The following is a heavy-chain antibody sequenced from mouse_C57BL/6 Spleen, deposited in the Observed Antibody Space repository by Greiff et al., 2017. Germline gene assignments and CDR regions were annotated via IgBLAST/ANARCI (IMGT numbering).Heavy chain of an antibody. V-gene: IGHV1-9*01. CDR2: ILPGSGST. CDR1: GYTFTGYW. Sequence: VQLQQSGAELMKPGASVKLSCKATGYTFTGYWIEWVKQRPGHGLEWIGEILPGSGSTNYNEKLKGKAPFTADTSSNTAYMHLSRLKTEASAIYCCSSWDYDGFAYWGQGTLVTVAA. J-gene: IGHJ3*01. D-gene: IGHD2-4*01. CDR3: SSWDYDGFAY.